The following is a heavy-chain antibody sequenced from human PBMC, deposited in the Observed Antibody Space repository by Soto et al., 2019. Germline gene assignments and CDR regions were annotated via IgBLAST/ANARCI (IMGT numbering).Heavy chain of an antibody. CDR2: IYYSGST. CDR1: GGSLSSYY. D-gene: IGHD2-21*02. J-gene: IGHJ4*02. CDR3: ARLAYCGGDCYWGPFDY. Sequence: XTLSLPCTVSGGSLSSYYWSWIRQPPGKGLEWIGYIYYSGSTNYNPSLKSRVTISVDTSKNQFSLKLSSVTDADTSVYYFARLAYCGGDCYWGPFDYWGQGTLGTVSS. V-gene: IGHV4-59*01.